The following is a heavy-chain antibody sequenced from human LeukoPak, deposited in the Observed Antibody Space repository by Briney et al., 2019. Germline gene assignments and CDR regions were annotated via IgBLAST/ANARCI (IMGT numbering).Heavy chain of an antibody. Sequence: GGSLRLSCAASGSTFSSYWMHWVRQAPGGGLVWVSRIHRDGITTNYADSVKGRFTISRDNAQNTLYLQMNSLRAEDTAVYYCGREYSDSRYFDYWGQGTLVTVSS. CDR2: IHRDGITT. CDR1: GSTFSSYW. J-gene: IGHJ4*02. D-gene: IGHD6-13*01. V-gene: IGHV3-74*01. CDR3: GREYSDSRYFDY.